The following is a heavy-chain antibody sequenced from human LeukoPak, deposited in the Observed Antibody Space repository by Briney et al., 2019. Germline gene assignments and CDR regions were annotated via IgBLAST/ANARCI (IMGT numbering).Heavy chain of an antibody. J-gene: IGHJ6*03. D-gene: IGHD3-3*01. CDR1: GYSFTSYW. CDR2: IYPGDSDT. CDR3: ARHYYDFWSGYSPDYYYYYMDV. Sequence: GESLEISCTGSGYSFTSYWIGWVRQMPGKGLEWMGIIYPGDSDTRYSPSFQGQVTISADNSISTAYLQWSSLKASDTAMYYCARHYYDFWSGYSPDYYYYYMDVWGKGTTVTVSS. V-gene: IGHV5-51*01.